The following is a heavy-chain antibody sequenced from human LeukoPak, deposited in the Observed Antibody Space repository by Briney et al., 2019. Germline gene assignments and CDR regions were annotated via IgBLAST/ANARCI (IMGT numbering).Heavy chain of an antibody. CDR2: ISGSGGST. D-gene: IGHD6-19*01. V-gene: IGHV3-23*01. J-gene: IGHJ5*02. Sequence: PGGSLRLSCAAPGFSFSSYAMSWVRQAPGKGLEWVSAISGSGGSTYYADSVKGRFTISRDNSKNTLYLQMKSLRAEDTAVYYCAKDLTSVAGTNWFDPWGQGTLVTVSS. CDR3: AKDLTSVAGTNWFDP. CDR1: GFSFSSYA.